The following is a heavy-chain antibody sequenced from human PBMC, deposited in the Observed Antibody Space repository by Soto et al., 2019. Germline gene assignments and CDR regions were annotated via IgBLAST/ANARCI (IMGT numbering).Heavy chain of an antibody. CDR2: IYYSGST. J-gene: IGHJ4*02. D-gene: IGHD2-2*01. CDR1: GGSISSGGYY. Sequence: SETLSLICTVSGGSISSGGYYWIWIRQPPGKGLEWIGYIYYSGSTYYNPSLKSRVTISVDTSKNQFSLKLSSVTAADTAVYYCARAGCSSTSCFDYWGQGTLVTVSS. V-gene: IGHV4-30-4*01. CDR3: ARAGCSSTSCFDY.